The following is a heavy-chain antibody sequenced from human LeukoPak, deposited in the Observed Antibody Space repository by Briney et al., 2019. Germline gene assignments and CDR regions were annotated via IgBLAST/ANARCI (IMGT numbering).Heavy chain of an antibody. J-gene: IGHJ4*02. CDR1: GYTFTSYY. D-gene: IGHD4-17*01. CDR3: ARCGRRDYAIDY. Sequence: ASVKVSCKASGYTFTSYYMHWVRQAPGQGLEWMGIINPSGGSTSYSQKFQGRVTMTRDTSTSTVYMELSSLRSEDTAVYYCARCGRRDYAIDYWGQGTLVTVSS. CDR2: INPSGGST. V-gene: IGHV1-46*01.